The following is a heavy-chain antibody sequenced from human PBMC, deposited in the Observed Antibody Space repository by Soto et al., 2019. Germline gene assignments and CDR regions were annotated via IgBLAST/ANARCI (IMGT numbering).Heavy chain of an antibody. CDR2: INHSGST. CDR1: GGSLSGYY. J-gene: IGHJ4*02. Sequence: QVQLQQWGAGLLKPSETLSLTCAVYGGSLSGYYWSWIRQPPGKGLEWIGEINHSGSTNYNPSLKSRVTISVDTSKNQFSLKLSSLTAADTAVYYCARVPPRGQQLVTHFDYWGQGTLVTVSS. V-gene: IGHV4-34*01. CDR3: ARVPPRGQQLVTHFDY. D-gene: IGHD6-13*01.